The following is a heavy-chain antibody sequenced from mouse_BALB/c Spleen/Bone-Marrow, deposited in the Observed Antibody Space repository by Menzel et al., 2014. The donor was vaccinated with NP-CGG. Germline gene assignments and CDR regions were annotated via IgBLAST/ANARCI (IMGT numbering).Heavy chain of an antibody. CDR3: ARYDGYFDY. D-gene: IGHD2-3*01. CDR2: INPGGGST. CDR1: GCAFTDYL. Sequence: VQLVESGAELVRPGTSVKVSCKASGCAFTDYLMEWLKQRPGQGLEWIGVINPGGGSTNYNEKFKDKATLTADKSSSTAYMQLSSLTSDDSAVYFCARYDGYFDYWGQGTILTVSS. J-gene: IGHJ2*01. V-gene: IGHV1-54*01.